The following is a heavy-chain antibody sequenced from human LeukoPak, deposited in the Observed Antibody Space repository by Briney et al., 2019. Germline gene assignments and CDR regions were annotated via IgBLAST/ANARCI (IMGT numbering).Heavy chain of an antibody. J-gene: IGHJ4*02. V-gene: IGHV4-59*01. CDR3: ARDAAGHYGDYYYGY. CDR2: IYYSGST. CDR1: GGSISSFY. Sequence: SETLSLTCTVSGGSISSFYWSWTRQPPGKGLEGIGYIYYSGSTNYNPSLKSRVTISVDTSKNRFSLKLSSVTAADTAVYYCARDAAGHYGDYYYGYWGQGTLLTVSS. D-gene: IGHD4-17*01.